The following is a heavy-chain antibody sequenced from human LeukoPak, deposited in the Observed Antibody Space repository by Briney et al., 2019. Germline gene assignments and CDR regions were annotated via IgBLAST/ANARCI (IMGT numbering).Heavy chain of an antibody. D-gene: IGHD3-10*01. CDR3: ARYMVRGVYYYGMDV. V-gene: IGHV4-31*03. J-gene: IGHJ6*02. CDR2: IYYSGST. Sequence: SQTLSLTCTVSGGSLSSGGYYWSWLRQHPGRGLEWIGYIYYSGSTYYNPSLKSRVTISVDTSKNQFSLKLSSVAAADTAVYYCARYMVRGVYYYGMDVWGQGTTVTVSS. CDR1: GGSLSSGGYY.